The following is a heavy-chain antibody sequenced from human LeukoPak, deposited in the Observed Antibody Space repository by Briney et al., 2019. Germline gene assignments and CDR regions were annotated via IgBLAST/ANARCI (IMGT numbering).Heavy chain of an antibody. CDR1: GFTFSSYE. V-gene: IGHV3-48*03. Sequence: PGGSLRLSCAASGFTFSSYEMNWVRQAPGKGLEWVSYISSSGSTIYYADPVKGRFTISRDNAKNSLYLQMNSLRAEDTAVYYCARAMRGWGVGYWGQGTLVTVSS. D-gene: IGHD6-19*01. CDR2: ISSSGSTI. CDR3: ARAMRGWGVGY. J-gene: IGHJ4*02.